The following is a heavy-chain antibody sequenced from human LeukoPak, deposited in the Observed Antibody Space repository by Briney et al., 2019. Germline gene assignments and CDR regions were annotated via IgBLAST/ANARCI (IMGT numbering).Heavy chain of an antibody. CDR2: IIPIFGTA. CDR3: ARAAYCGGDCYTFDY. D-gene: IGHD2-21*01. V-gene: IGHV1-69*01. J-gene: IGHJ4*02. CDR1: GGTFSSYA. Sequence: GSSVKVSCKASGGTFSSYAICWVRQAPGQGLEWMGGIIPIFGTANYAQKFQGRVTITADGSTSTAYMELSSLRSEDTAVYYCARAAYCGGDCYTFDYWGQGTLVTVSS.